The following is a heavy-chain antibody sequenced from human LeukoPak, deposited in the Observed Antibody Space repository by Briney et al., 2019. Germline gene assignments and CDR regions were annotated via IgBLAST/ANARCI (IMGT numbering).Heavy chain of an antibody. Sequence: GASVKVSCKASGGTFSSYAISWVRQAPGQGLEWMGGIIPIFGTAKYAQKFQGRVTITADESTSTAYMELSSLRSEDTAVYYCAKGGYEYDSSGHNYFDYWGQGTLVTVSS. CDR3: AKGGYEYDSSGHNYFDY. V-gene: IGHV1-69*13. D-gene: IGHD3-22*01. CDR1: GGTFSSYA. J-gene: IGHJ4*02. CDR2: IIPIFGTA.